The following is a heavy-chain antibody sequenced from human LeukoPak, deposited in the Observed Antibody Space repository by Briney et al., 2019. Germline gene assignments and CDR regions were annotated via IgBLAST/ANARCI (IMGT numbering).Heavy chain of an antibody. CDR3: ARGAGWLWYNWFDP. Sequence: VASVKVSCKASGGTFSSYAISWVRQAPGQGLEWMGGIIPIFGTANYAQKFQGRVTITADKSTSTAYMELSSLRSEDTAVYYCARGAGWLWYNWFDPWGQGTLVTVSS. CDR1: GGTFSSYA. CDR2: IIPIFGTA. J-gene: IGHJ5*02. D-gene: IGHD5-12*01. V-gene: IGHV1-69*06.